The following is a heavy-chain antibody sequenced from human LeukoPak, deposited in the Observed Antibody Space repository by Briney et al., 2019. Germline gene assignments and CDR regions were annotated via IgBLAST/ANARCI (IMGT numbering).Heavy chain of an antibody. CDR1: AGSISTGRYK. V-gene: IGHV4-61*02. CDR2: IYTSGST. CDR3: ATGRIVGAYPFYY. D-gene: IGHD1-26*01. J-gene: IGHJ4*02. Sequence: SHTMSLSGTVSAGSISTGRYKWICIRQPFGNGIECVGRIYTSGSTNYNPALKSRFTISVDTSKYQFSLKLSSVTAADTAGYYCATGRIVGAYPFYYWGQGTLVTVSS.